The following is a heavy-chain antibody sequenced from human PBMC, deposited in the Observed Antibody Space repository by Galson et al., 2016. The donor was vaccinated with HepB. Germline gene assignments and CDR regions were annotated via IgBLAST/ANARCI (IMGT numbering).Heavy chain of an antibody. Sequence: CAISGDSVTSDITTWNWIRQSPSRGLEWLGRTYYRYKWFTDYAVSVEGRITINSDISRYQFSLQLDSVTPDDTAAYFCTRGYMQTGMNVWGQGTTVTVSS. CDR3: TRGYMQTGMNV. D-gene: IGHD5-18*01. V-gene: IGHV6-1*01. CDR1: GDSVTSDITT. CDR2: TYYRYKWFT. J-gene: IGHJ6*02.